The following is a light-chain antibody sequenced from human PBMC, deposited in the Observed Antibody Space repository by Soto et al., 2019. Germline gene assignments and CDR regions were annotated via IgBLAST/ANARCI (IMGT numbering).Light chain of an antibody. V-gene: IGKV1-9*01. CDR3: QQLNNYPPMYT. CDR1: QGISSY. J-gene: IGKJ2*01. Sequence: DIQLTQSPSFLSASVGDIVTITCRASQGISSYLAWYQQKPGKAPKLLIYAASTLQSGVPSRFSGSGSGTEFTLTISSLQPEDFATYYCQQLNNYPPMYTFGQGTKLVIK. CDR2: AAS.